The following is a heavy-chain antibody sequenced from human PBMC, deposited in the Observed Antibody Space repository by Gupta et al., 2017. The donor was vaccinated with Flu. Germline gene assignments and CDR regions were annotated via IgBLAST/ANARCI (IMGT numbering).Heavy chain of an antibody. J-gene: IGHJ4*02. CDR1: GFCFTHDW. Sequence: EVQLGASGGGLVSAGGCLGLSCGASGFCFTHDWMGCVRKAPGMWLGLVGHIKSKTEGETKYEAAPVKGRFTITRNDSKNTQYLKKNRRKTEDTAVYYCTTEGGIAVRPRFDDWGQGAPVTVSS. V-gene: IGHV3-15*01. D-gene: IGHD6-6*01. CDR3: TTEGGIAVRPRFDD. CDR2: IKSKTEGETK.